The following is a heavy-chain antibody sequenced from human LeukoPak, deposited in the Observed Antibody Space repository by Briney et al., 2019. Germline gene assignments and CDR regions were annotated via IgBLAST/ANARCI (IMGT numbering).Heavy chain of an antibody. CDR2: IYYTGST. J-gene: IGHJ6*03. V-gene: IGHV4-39*07. CDR1: CVPIRITSYL. CDR3: ARTGGSFYFYYYMDV. D-gene: IGHD1-26*01. Sequence: AETLSLTRTVSCVPIRITSYLWGWIRQPPGRGQGWIGNIYYTGSTYYNPSLKSPVPISVDTSKKQFSLRLTSVTAADTALYYRARTGGSFYFYYYMDVWGKGTTVTVSS.